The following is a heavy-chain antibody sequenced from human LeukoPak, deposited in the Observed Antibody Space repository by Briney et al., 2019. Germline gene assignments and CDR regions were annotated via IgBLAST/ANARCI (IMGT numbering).Heavy chain of an antibody. Sequence: SETLSLTCAVYGGSFSGYYWSWIRQPPGKGLEWIGEMNPSGSTNHNPSLKSRVTISVDTSKNQFPLKLSSVTAADTAVYYCARGRQDVTMIVVVMTAVSYYLDVWGKGTTVTVS. CDR1: GGSFSGYY. CDR2: MNPSGST. V-gene: IGHV4-34*01. J-gene: IGHJ6*03. CDR3: ARGRQDVTMIVVVMTAVSYYLDV. D-gene: IGHD3-22*01.